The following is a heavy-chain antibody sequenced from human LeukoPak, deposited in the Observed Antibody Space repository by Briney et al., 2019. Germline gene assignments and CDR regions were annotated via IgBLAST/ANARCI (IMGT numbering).Heavy chain of an antibody. V-gene: IGHV1-69*13. CDR1: GGTFSSYA. Sequence: VASVTVSCKASGGTFSSYAISWVRQAPGQGLEWMGGIIPNFGTANYAQKFQGRVTITADESTSTAYMELSSLRSEDTAVYYCARELLAEGLSGGDTFDYWGQGTLVTVSS. D-gene: IGHD2-21*02. CDR2: IIPNFGTA. J-gene: IGHJ4*02. CDR3: ARELLAEGLSGGDTFDY.